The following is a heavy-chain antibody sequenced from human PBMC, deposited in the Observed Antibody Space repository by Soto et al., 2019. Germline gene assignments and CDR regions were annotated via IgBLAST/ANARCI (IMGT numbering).Heavy chain of an antibody. D-gene: IGHD2-2*02. J-gene: IGHJ6*02. CDR1: GGTFSSYA. Sequence: QVQLVQSGAEVKKPGSSVKVSCEASGGTFSSYAISWVRQAPGQGLEWMGGIIPIFGTANYAQKFQGRVTITADESTSTAYMELRSLRSEDTAVYYCARDEDFVVVPAAIKWSYGMDVWGQGTTVTVSS. V-gene: IGHV1-69*01. CDR2: IIPIFGTA. CDR3: ARDEDFVVVPAAIKWSYGMDV.